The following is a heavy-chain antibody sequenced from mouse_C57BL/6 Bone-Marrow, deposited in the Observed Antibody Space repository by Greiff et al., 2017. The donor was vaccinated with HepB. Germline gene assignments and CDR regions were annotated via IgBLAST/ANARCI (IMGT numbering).Heavy chain of an antibody. CDR3: ARDGGYDGSFAY. Sequence: EVKLVESGGGLVQPGESLKLSCESYEYEFPSHDMSWVRQTPEKRLELVAAINSDGGSTYYPDTMESRFIISRDNTKKTLYLQMSSLRSEDTAFYYCARDGGYDGSFAYWGQGTLVTVSA. CDR1: EYEFPSHD. J-gene: IGHJ3*01. V-gene: IGHV5-2*01. CDR2: INSDGGST. D-gene: IGHD2-2*01.